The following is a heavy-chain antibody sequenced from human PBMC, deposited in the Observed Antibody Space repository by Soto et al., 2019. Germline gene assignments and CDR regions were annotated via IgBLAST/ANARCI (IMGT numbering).Heavy chain of an antibody. D-gene: IGHD6-13*01. CDR1: GGSISSYY. J-gene: IGHJ5*02. V-gene: IGHV4-59*12. Sequence: SETLSLTCTVSGGSISSYYWSWIRQPPGKGLEWIGYIYYSGSTNYNPSLKSRVTISVDTSKNQFSLKLSSVTAEDTAVYYCARDSSIAANNWFDPWGQGTLVTVSS. CDR2: IYYSGST. CDR3: ARDSSIAANNWFDP.